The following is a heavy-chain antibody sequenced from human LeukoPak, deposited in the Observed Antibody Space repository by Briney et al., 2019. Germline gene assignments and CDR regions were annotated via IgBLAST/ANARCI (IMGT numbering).Heavy chain of an antibody. CDR2: ITSNSHYI. J-gene: IGHJ3*02. CDR1: GITFSSYS. Sequence: GGSLRLSCAVAGITFSSYSMNWVRQAPGKGLEWVSSITSNSHYIYYAASVKGRFTISRDNAKSSLYLQMDSLRAEDTAVYYCARDGHYYDNTGYSEIGAFDIWGQGTMVTVSS. CDR3: ARDGHYYDNTGYSEIGAFDI. V-gene: IGHV3-21*01. D-gene: IGHD3-22*01.